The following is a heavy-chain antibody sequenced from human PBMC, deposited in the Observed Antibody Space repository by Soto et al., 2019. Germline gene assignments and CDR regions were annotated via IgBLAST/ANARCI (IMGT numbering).Heavy chain of an antibody. V-gene: IGHV3-23*04. CDR3: AKEVYGAARGGMDV. Sequence: VQLVESGGGLVQPGGSLRLSCAASGFTFRNSVMNWVRQAPGRGLEWVSAITDNGGSTYYADSVKGRCTISRDNSKNTLYLQMNSLRAEDTAVYYCAKEVYGAARGGMDVWGQGTTVTVSS. J-gene: IGHJ6*02. CDR2: ITDNGGST. CDR1: GFTFRNSV. D-gene: IGHD3-10*01.